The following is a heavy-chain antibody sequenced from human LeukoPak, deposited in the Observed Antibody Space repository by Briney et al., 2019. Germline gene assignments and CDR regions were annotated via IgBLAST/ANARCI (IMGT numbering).Heavy chain of an antibody. J-gene: IGHJ3*02. CDR2: INPNSGGT. CDR1: GYTFAGYY. Sequence: ASVKVSCKASGYTFAGYYMHWVRQAPGQGLEWMGWINPNSGGTNYAQKFQGRVTMTRDTSISTAYMELSRLRSDDTAVYYCARGGAMIVVVITTGDAFDIWGQGTMVTVSS. CDR3: ARGGAMIVVVITTGDAFDI. V-gene: IGHV1-2*02. D-gene: IGHD3-22*01.